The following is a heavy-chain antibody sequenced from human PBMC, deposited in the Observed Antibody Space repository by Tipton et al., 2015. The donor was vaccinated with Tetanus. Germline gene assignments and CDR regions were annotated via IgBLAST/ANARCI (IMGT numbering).Heavy chain of an antibody. CDR2: INGHGTNT. CDR3: AKDPASRGWFDP. CDR1: GFTFSTYW. Sequence: GSLRLSCAAPGFTFSTYWMHWVRQAPGKGLMWVSRINGHGTNTAYADSVKGRFTISRDNAKNTLYLQMNSLRAEDTAVYYCAKDPASRGWFDPWGQGTLVSVSS. V-gene: IGHV3-74*01. J-gene: IGHJ5*02.